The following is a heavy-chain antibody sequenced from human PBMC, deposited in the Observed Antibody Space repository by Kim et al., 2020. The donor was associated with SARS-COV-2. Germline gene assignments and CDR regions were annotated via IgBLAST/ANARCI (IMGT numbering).Heavy chain of an antibody. V-gene: IGHV3-23*01. CDR1: GFTFSSYA. Sequence: GGSLRLSCAASGFTFSSYAMSWVRQAPGKGLEWVSAISGSGGSTYYADSVKGRFTISRDNSKNTLYLQMNSLRAEDTAVYYCAKPHYYDSSGYLDYWGQGTLVTVSS. CDR3: AKPHYYDSSGYLDY. CDR2: ISGSGGST. J-gene: IGHJ4*02. D-gene: IGHD3-22*01.